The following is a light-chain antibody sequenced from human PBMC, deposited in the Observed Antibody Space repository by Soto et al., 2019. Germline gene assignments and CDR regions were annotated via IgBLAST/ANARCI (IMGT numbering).Light chain of an antibody. V-gene: IGLV1-40*01. Sequence: QSALTQPPSVSGAPGQRVTISCTGSSSNIGAGYPVHWYQQLPGTAPKLLVAGNRPSGVPDRFSVSKSGASASLTISGLQAEDEADYYCCSYTSSTTYVFGTGTKVTVL. J-gene: IGLJ1*01. CDR1: SSNIGAGYP. CDR3: CSYTSSTTYV. CDR2: G.